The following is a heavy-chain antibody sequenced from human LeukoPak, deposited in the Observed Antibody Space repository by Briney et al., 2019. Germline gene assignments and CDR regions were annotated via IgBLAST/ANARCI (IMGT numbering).Heavy chain of an antibody. Sequence: ASVKVSCTASGYTFTSYYMHWVRQAPGQGLEWMGIINPSGGSTSCAQKFQGTVTMTRDTSTSTVYMELSSLRSEDTAVYYCARERPTIAARSSNWFDPWGQGTLVTVSS. D-gene: IGHD6-6*01. CDR2: INPSGGST. CDR3: ARERPTIAARSSNWFDP. J-gene: IGHJ5*02. V-gene: IGHV1-46*01. CDR1: GYTFTSYY.